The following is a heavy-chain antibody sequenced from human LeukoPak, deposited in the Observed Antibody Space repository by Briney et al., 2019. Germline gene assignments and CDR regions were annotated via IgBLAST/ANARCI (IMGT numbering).Heavy chain of an antibody. V-gene: IGHV4-59*01. CDR3: ARGTSSSWYSWFDP. J-gene: IGHJ5*02. Sequence: SETLSLTCTVSGGSISSYYWSWIRQPPGKGLEWIGYIYYSGSTNYNPSLKSRVTISVDTSKNQFSLKLSSVTAADTAVYYCARGTSSSWYSWFDPWGQGTLVTVSS. CDR2: IYYSGST. D-gene: IGHD6-13*01. CDR1: GGSISSYY.